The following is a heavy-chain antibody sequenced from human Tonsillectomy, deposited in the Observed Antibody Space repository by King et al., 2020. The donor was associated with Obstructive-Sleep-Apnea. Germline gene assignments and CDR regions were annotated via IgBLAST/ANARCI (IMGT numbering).Heavy chain of an antibody. CDR3: ARARTTVTTEPFDY. Sequence: VQLVQSGGGLVKPGGSLRLSCAASGFTFNTYSMNWVRQAPGKGLGWGSSSSSCVPYMYYADSVKGRFTISRDNAKNSLYRQLNSLRGEDTAVYYCARARTTVTTEPFDYWGQGTLVTVSS. D-gene: IGHD4-17*01. J-gene: IGHJ4*02. CDR1: GFTFNTYS. V-gene: IGHV3-21*01. CDR2: SSSCVPYM.